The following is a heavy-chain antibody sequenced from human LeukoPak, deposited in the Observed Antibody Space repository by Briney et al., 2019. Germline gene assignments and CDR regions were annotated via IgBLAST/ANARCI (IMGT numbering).Heavy chain of an antibody. Sequence: GGSLRLSCAASGFTFSSYWMSWVRQAPGKGLEWVANIKQDGSEKYYVDSVKGRFTISRDNAKNSLYLQMNSLRAEDTAVYYCARDPSYIVVVPAALDYWGQGTLVTVSS. D-gene: IGHD2-2*01. CDR2: IKQDGSEK. CDR1: GFTFSSYW. V-gene: IGHV3-7*01. CDR3: ARDPSYIVVVPAALDY. J-gene: IGHJ4*02.